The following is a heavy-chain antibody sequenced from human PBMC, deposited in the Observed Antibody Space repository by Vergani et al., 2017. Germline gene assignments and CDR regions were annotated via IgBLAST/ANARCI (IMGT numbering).Heavy chain of an antibody. V-gene: IGHV4-38-2*02. CDR3: ARQFWVSQGVGAFET. Sequence: QVQLQESGPGLVKPSETLSLTCSVSGYSISRGYYWGWIRQPPGKGLEWIATVFHSGSAYYNPSLRRRVTISVEPSKNQFSLRLTTLTAADTAVYYCARQFWVSQGVGAFETGGRGTEVSVSS. CDR2: VFHSGSA. CDR1: GYSISRGYY. D-gene: IGHD3-16*01. J-gene: IGHJ3*02.